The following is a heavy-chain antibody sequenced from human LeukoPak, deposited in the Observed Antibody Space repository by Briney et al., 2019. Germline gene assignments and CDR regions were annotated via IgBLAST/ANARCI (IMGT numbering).Heavy chain of an antibody. CDR3: ARDRSGWSSVIYY. J-gene: IGHJ4*02. Sequence: GRSLRLSCAAAGFTFRSYALHWVRQAPGKGLEWVAVISDDGNKKYYADSVKGRFTISRDNSRNTLYLQMNSLRAEDTAVYYCARDRSGWSSVIYYWGQGTLVTVSS. CDR2: ISDDGNKK. D-gene: IGHD3-3*01. CDR1: GFTFRSYA. V-gene: IGHV3-30*04.